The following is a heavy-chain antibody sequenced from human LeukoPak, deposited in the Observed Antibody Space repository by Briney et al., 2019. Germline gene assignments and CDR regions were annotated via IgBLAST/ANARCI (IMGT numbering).Heavy chain of an antibody. J-gene: IGHJ4*02. V-gene: IGHV1-46*01. CDR1: GYTFTSYY. CDR2: INPSGGSA. CDR3: ARDRARGFDY. Sequence: GASVKVSCKASGYTFTSYYMHWVRQAPGQGLEWMGIINPSGGSASYAQKFQGRVTMTRDTSTSTVYMELSRLRSEDTAVYYCARDRARGFDYWGQGTLVTVSS.